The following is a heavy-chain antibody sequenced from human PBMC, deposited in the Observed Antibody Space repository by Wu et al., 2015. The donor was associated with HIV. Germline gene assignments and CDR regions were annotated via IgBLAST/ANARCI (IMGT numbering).Heavy chain of an antibody. CDR2: MNPNSGNT. D-gene: IGHD3-22*01. CDR1: GYTFTSYD. Sequence: QVQLVQSGAEVKKPGASVKVSCKASGYTFTSYDIDWVRQATGQGLEWMGWMNPNSGNTGYAQKFQGRVTMTRNTSISTAYMELSSLRSEDTAVYYCARGGGTYYYDSSGPSPATDLWGRGTLVTVSS. V-gene: IGHV1-8*01. J-gene: IGHJ2*01. CDR3: ARGGGTYYYDSSGPSPATDL.